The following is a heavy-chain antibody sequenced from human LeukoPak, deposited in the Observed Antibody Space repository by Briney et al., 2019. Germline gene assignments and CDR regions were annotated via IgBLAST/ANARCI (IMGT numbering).Heavy chain of an antibody. Sequence: GGSLRLSCAACGFIFSDHYMSWVRQAQGKGLEWVSYISSSGNSIDYADSVKGRFSISRDNAKNSLYLQMNSLRAEDTAVYYCARGTDYWGQGTLVTVSS. V-gene: IGHV3-11*01. CDR1: GFIFSDHY. CDR3: ARGTDY. J-gene: IGHJ4*02. CDR2: ISSSGNSI.